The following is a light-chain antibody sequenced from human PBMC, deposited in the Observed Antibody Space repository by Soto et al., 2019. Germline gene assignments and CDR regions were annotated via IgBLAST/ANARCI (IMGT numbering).Light chain of an antibody. CDR2: DVN. CDR1: SSDVGNYNY. CDR3: SSYTSSITYV. J-gene: IGLJ7*01. V-gene: IGLV2-14*01. Sequence: QSALTQPASVSGSPGQSITISCTGTSSDVGNYNYVSWYQQRPDKAPKLMIYDVNNRPSGVSNRFSVSKSGNTASLTISGLQAEDEADYYCSSYTSSITYVFGTGTQLTVL.